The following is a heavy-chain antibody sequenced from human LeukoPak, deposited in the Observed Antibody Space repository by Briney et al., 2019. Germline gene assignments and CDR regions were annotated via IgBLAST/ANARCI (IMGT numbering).Heavy chain of an antibody. J-gene: IGHJ4*02. Sequence: GGSLRLSCAVSGFTISSYAMSWVRQAPGKGLEWVSAMSGSAGNTYYADSVKGRITILRDNSKNMLYLEMKSLRAEETAVYYCARDGERFLEWSPPLGSWGQGTLVTVSS. D-gene: IGHD3-3*01. CDR1: GFTISSYA. CDR2: MSGSAGNT. V-gene: IGHV3-23*01. CDR3: ARDGERFLEWSPPLGS.